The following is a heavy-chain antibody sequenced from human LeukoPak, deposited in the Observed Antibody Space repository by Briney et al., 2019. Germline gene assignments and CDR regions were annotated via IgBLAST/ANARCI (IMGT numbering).Heavy chain of an antibody. CDR1: GFTFSNYW. CDR2: IKQDGSEK. J-gene: IGHJ4*02. CDR3: ARDRQIAY. Sequence: GGSLRLSCAASGFTFSNYWLTWVRQTPGQGLEWVANIKQDGSEKHYVDSVKGRFAISRDNAKNSLYLQMNSLRAEDTAVYYCARDRQIAYWGQGTLVTVSS. V-gene: IGHV3-7*01.